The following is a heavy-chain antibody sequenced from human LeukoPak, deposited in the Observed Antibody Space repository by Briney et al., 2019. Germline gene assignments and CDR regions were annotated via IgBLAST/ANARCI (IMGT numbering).Heavy chain of an antibody. CDR2: IYYSGST. CDR1: GGSISSSSYY. V-gene: IGHV4-39*07. CDR3: ALYRSSRDYYYYYMDV. Sequence: SETLSLTCTVSGGSISSSSYYWGWIRQPPRKGLEWIGTIYYSGSTYYNPSLKSRVTISVDTSKNQFSLRLRSVTAADTAVYYCALYRSSRDYYYYYMDVWGKGTTVTVSS. J-gene: IGHJ6*03. D-gene: IGHD6-13*01.